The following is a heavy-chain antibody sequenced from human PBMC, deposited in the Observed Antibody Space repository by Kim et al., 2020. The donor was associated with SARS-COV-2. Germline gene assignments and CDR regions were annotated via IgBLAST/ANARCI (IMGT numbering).Heavy chain of an antibody. CDR2: ISYDGSNK. Sequence: GGSLRLSCAASGFTFSSYGMHWVRQAPGKGLEWVAVISYDGSNKYYADSVKGRFTISRDNSKNTLYLQMNSLRAEDTAVYYCAKDQIGRSAWLAAYYYY. CDR1: GFTFSSYG. D-gene: IGHD5-12*01. CDR3: AKDQIGRSAWLAAYYYY. V-gene: IGHV3-30*18. J-gene: IGHJ6*01.